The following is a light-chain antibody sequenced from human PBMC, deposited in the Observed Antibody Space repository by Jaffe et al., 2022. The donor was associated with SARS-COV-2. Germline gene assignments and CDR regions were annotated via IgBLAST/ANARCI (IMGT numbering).Light chain of an antibody. CDR3: ATWDDSLRAWV. J-gene: IGLJ3*02. CDR2: NNN. V-gene: IGLV1-44*01. Sequence: QSVLTQPPSASGTPGQRVTISCSGSSSNIGSKSVIWFQHVPGTAPRLLIYNNNQRPSGVPDRFSGSKSGTSASLAISGLQSEDEAVYYCATWDDSLRAWVFGGGAELTVL. CDR1: SSNIGSKS.